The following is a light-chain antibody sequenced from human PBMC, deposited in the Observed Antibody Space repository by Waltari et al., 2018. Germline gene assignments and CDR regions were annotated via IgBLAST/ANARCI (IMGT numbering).Light chain of an antibody. CDR2: DVT. CDR1: SSDVGGYNY. V-gene: IGLV2-14*01. Sequence: QSALTQPASVSGSPGQSITISCTGTSSDVGGYNYVSWYQQHPGKVPKLRIYDVTKRPSGVSKRFSGSKSGNTASLTISGLQAEDEADYYCSSYTSTSTHVVFGGGTKLTVL. J-gene: IGLJ2*01. CDR3: SSYTSTSTHVV.